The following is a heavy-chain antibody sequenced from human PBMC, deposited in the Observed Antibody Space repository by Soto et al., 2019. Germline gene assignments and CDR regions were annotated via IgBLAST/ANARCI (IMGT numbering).Heavy chain of an antibody. CDR1: GFTISTYV. Sequence: QRQLEESGGGVVQPGRSLRLSCAASGFTISTYVMHWVRQAPGKGLEWVAGISHDGNSQHYADSVKGRFAISRDNSRSTLSLHMDDLRDEDTAVYHCATEDESSGHAGTFHHWGQGTLVTVSS. V-gene: IGHV3-30*09. J-gene: IGHJ1*01. CDR3: ATEDESSGHAGTFHH. CDR2: ISHDGNSQ. D-gene: IGHD3-22*01.